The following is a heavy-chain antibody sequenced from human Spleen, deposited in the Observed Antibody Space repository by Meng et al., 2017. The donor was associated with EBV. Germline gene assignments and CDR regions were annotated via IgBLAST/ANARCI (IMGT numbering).Heavy chain of an antibody. CDR1: GYTFTNYG. CDR3: ARDHDYGDYAPEY. J-gene: IGHJ4*02. D-gene: IGHD4-17*01. Sequence: HVQLVQSGAEVKKPGSSVKVSCQASGYTFTNYGISWVRQAPGQGLEWMGWISAYSGNTYYAQKLQGRVTMTTDTSTSTAYMELRSLRSDDTAVYYCARDHDYGDYAPEYWGQGTLVTVSS. V-gene: IGHV1-18*01. CDR2: ISAYSGNT.